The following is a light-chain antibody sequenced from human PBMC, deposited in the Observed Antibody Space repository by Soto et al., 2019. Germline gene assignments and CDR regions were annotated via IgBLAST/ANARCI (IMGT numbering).Light chain of an antibody. V-gene: IGLV2-14*01. CDR3: SSYKTSSYYV. CDR2: DVT. CDR1: SSDVGGYIY. Sequence: QSVLTQPASVSGSPGQSITISCTGTSSDVGGYIYVSWYQQRPGKAPKLMIYDVTSRPSGVSYRFSGSKSGNTASLTISGLQAEDEADYYCSSYKTSSYYVFGTGTKVTVL. J-gene: IGLJ1*01.